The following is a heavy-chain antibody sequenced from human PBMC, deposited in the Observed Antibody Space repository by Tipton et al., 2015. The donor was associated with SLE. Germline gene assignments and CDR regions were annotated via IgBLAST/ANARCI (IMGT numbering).Heavy chain of an antibody. D-gene: IGHD2-15*01. CDR3: ARTSRYCSGGSCLAY. J-gene: IGHJ4*02. V-gene: IGHV4-34*01. CDR1: GGSFSGYY. Sequence: TLSLTCAVYGGSFSGYYWSWIRQPPGKGLEWIGEINHSGSTNYNPSLKSRVTISVDTSKNQFSLKLSSVTAADTAVYYCARTSRYCSGGSCLAYWGQGTLVTVSS. CDR2: INHSGST.